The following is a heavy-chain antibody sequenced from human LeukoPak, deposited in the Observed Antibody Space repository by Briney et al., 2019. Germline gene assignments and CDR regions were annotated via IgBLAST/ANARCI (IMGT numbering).Heavy chain of an antibody. J-gene: IGHJ6*02. CDR1: GGSISSGDYY. V-gene: IGHV4-30-4*01. D-gene: IGHD2-15*01. Sequence: SQTLSLTCTVSGGSISSGDYYWSWIRQPPGTGLGWIGYIYYSGSTYYNPSLKSRVTISVDTSKNQFSLKLSSVTAADTAVYYCARDLIYCSGGSCYFSGMDVWGQGTTVTVSS. CDR3: ARDLIYCSGGSCYFSGMDV. CDR2: IYYSGST.